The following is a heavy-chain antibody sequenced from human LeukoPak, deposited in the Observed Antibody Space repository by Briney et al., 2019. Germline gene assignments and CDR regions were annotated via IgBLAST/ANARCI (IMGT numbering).Heavy chain of an antibody. CDR2: ISGSGGST. D-gene: IGHD5-12*01. Sequence: GGTLRLSCAASGFTFSSYGMSWVRQAPGKGLEWVSAISGSGGSTYYADSVKGRFTISRDNSKNTLYLQMNSLRAEDTAVYYCAKDRGGYSGYDTQDWYFDLWGRGTLVTVSS. CDR3: AKDRGGYSGYDTQDWYFDL. CDR1: GFTFSSYG. J-gene: IGHJ2*01. V-gene: IGHV3-23*01.